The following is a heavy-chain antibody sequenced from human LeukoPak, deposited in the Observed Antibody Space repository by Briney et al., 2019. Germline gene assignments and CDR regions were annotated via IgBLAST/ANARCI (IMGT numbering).Heavy chain of an antibody. CDR3: ARHEEEDGHNAKTLDY. Sequence: SETLSLTCTVSGGSISSSGYYWGWIRQPPGKGLEWIGSIYYSGSAYYNPSLKSRVTVSVDTSKDQFSLKLSSVTAADTAVYYCARHEEEDGHNAKTLDYWGQGALVTVSS. V-gene: IGHV4-39*01. J-gene: IGHJ4*02. CDR1: GGSISSSGYY. D-gene: IGHD5-24*01. CDR2: IYYSGSA.